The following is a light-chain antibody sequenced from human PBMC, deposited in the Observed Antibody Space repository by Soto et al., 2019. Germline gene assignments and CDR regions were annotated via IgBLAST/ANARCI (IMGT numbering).Light chain of an antibody. J-gene: IGKJ1*01. CDR3: QQYGNPPLT. CDR2: DAS. Sequence: EIVLTQSPATLSLSPGERATLSCRASQSVSGCLAWYQQKPGQAPRLLIYDASNRATGIPARFSGSGSGTDFTLTISSLEPEDFAVYYCQQYGNPPLTFGQGTTVEFK. V-gene: IGKV3-11*01. CDR1: QSVSGC.